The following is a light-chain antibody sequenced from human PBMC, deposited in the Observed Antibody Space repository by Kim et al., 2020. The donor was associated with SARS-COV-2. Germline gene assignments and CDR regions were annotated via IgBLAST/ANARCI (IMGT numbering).Light chain of an antibody. CDR2: DAS. V-gene: IGKV3-20*01. CDR1: QSVRGNS. Sequence: EIVLTQSPGTLSLSPGERATLSCRASQSVRGNSLGWYRQTPGQAPSLLIYDASTRATGIPDRFTGSGSGTDFTLTISRLEPEDFAVYYCQQYGYSPWTFGQGTKVEI. J-gene: IGKJ1*01. CDR3: QQYGYSPWT.